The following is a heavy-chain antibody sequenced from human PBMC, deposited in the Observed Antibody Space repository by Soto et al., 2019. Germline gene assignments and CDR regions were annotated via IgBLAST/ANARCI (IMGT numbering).Heavy chain of an antibody. CDR2: IIPIFGTA. Sequence: SVKVSCKASGGTFSSYAISWVRQAPGQGLEWMGGIIPIFGTANYAQKFQGRVTITADESTSTAYMELSSLRSEDTAVYYCASRPGRAVAAAPYYYYYYGMDVWGQGTTVTVSS. CDR1: GGTFSSYA. D-gene: IGHD6-19*01. V-gene: IGHV1-69*13. J-gene: IGHJ6*02. CDR3: ASRPGRAVAAAPYYYYYYGMDV.